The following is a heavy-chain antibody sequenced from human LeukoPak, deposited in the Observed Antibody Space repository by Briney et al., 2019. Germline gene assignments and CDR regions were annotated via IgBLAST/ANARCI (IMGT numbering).Heavy chain of an antibody. V-gene: IGHV3-73*01. J-gene: IGHJ4*02. Sequence: PGGSLRLSCAASGFTFSGSAFHWVRQASGKGLEWVGRIRSKPNSYATAYAASVKGRFTISRDESKNTAYLQMNSLKTEDTAVYYCTRPFFGVAPTGVDYWGQGTLVTVSS. CDR1: GFTFSGSA. CDR2: IRSKPNSYAT. CDR3: TRPFFGVAPTGVDY. D-gene: IGHD3-3*01.